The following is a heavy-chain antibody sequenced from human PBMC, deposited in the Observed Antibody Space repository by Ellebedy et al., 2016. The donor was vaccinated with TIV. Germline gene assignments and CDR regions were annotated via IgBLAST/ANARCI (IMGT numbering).Heavy chain of an antibody. CDR1: GFAFSSYS. D-gene: IGHD3-22*01. CDR3: AKDRPYYYDSSGPTS. CDR2: ITNVRNVI. Sequence: GESLKISXEASGFAFSSYSMNWVRQAPGKGLEWIAYITNVRNVIYYADSVKGRFSIFRANGANTLYLQMDSLTAGDTAVYYCAKDRPYYYDSSGPTSWGQGTLVTVSS. J-gene: IGHJ5*02. V-gene: IGHV3-48*01.